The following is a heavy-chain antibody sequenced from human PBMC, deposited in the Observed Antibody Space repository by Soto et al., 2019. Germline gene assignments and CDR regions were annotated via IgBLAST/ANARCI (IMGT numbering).Heavy chain of an antibody. CDR2: ISGSGGST. V-gene: IGHV3-23*01. D-gene: IGHD5-18*01. J-gene: IGHJ4*02. CDR1: GFTFSSYA. CDR3: ARQNTAMVYYFDY. Sequence: GGSLRLSCAASGFTFSSYAMSWVRQAPGKGLEWVSAISGSGGSTYYADSVKGRFTISRDNSKNTLYLQMNSLRAEDTAVYYCARQNTAMVYYFDYWGQGTLVTVSS.